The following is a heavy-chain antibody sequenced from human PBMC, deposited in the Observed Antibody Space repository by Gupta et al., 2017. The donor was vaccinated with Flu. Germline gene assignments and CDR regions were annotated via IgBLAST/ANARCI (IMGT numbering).Heavy chain of an antibody. Sequence: EVQLVVSGGRLVQPGGSLRLSCEVSGFTFSRYWMTWVRQAPGKGLEWVANIKYDGSETFYVDSVKGRFTISRDNAKNSLYLQMDSLRDEDTAVYYCARYDSGRHAGLDCWGQGALVTVSS. J-gene: IGHJ4*02. D-gene: IGHD3-10*01. CDR2: IKYDGSET. V-gene: IGHV3-7*01. CDR1: GFTFSRYW. CDR3: ARYDSGRHAGLDC.